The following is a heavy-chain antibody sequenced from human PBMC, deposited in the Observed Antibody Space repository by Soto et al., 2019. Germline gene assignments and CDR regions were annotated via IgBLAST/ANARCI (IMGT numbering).Heavy chain of an antibody. V-gene: IGHV4-59*01. CDR3: ARDRDYYDISGYYYSWFDP. CDR2: IYYSGST. CDR1: GGSISSYY. Sequence: TSETLSLTCTVSGGSISSYYWSWIRQPPGKGLEWIGYIYYSGSTNYNPSLKSRVTISVDTSKNQFSLKLSSLTAADTAVYYCARDRDYYDISGYYYSWFDPCGQGTLVTVSS. D-gene: IGHD3-22*01. J-gene: IGHJ5*02.